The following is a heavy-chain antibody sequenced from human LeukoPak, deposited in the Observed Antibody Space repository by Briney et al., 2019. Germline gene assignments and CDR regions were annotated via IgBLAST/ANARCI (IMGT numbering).Heavy chain of an antibody. CDR1: GFTFSDYY. J-gene: IGHJ4*02. CDR2: ISSSGSTI. CDR3: ARASNDWGPLYYFDY. Sequence: PGGSLRLSCAASGFTFSDYYMSWIRQAPGKGLEWVSYISSSGSTIYYADSVKGRFTISRDNAKNSLYLQMNSLRAEDTAVYYCARASNDWGPLYYFDYWGQGTLVTVSS. D-gene: IGHD1-1*01. V-gene: IGHV3-11*01.